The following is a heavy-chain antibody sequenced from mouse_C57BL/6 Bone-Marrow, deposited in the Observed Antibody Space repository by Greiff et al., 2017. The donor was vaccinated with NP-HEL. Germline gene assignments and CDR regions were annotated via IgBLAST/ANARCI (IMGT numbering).Heavy chain of an antibody. CDR1: GFTFSSYA. CDR3: ARDRWLLRGDY. J-gene: IGHJ4*01. Sequence: EVKLEESGGGLVKPGGSLKLSCAASGFTFSSYAMSWVRQTPEKRLEWVATISDGGSYTYYPDNVKGRFTISRDNAKNNLYLQMSHLKSEDTAMYYCARDRWLLRGDYWGQGTSVTVSS. D-gene: IGHD2-3*01. V-gene: IGHV5-4*01. CDR2: ISDGGSYT.